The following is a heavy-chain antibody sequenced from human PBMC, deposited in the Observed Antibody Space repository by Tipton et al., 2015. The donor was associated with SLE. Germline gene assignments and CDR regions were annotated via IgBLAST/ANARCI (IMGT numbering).Heavy chain of an antibody. V-gene: IGHV3-NL1*01. CDR2: IYSGGST. J-gene: IGHJ3*02. CDR3: ASYGDYPTPHEAFDI. Sequence: SLRLSCAASGFTFSSYGMHWVRQAPGKGLEWVSVIYSGGSTYYADSVKGRFTISRDNSKHTLYLQMNSLRAEDTAVYYCASYGDYPTPHEAFDILGQGTMVTVSS. CDR1: GFTFSSYG. D-gene: IGHD4-17*01.